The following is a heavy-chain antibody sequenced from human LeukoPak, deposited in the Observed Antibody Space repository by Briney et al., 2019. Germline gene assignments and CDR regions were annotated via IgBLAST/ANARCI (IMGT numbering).Heavy chain of an antibody. D-gene: IGHD2-8*01. V-gene: IGHV3-7*01. CDR2: IKQDGSGK. CDR1: GFTFSSYW. Sequence: PGGSLRLSCAASGFTFSSYWMSWVRQAPGKGLGWVANIKQDGSGKYYVDSVKGRFTISRDNAKNSLYLQMNSLRAEDTAVYYCARADCTNGVCYPYQFDYWGQGTLVTVSS. CDR3: ARADCTNGVCYPYQFDY. J-gene: IGHJ4*02.